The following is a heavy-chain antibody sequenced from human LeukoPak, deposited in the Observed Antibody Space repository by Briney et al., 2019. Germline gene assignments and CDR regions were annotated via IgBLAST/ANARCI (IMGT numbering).Heavy chain of an antibody. Sequence: GASVKVSCKASGYTFTGYYMHWVRQAPGQGLEWMGWINPNSGGTNYAQKFQGRVTMTRDTSISTAYMELSRLRSDDTAVYYCARDAYCGGDCYYYFDYWGQGTLVTVSS. CDR3: ARDAYCGGDCYYYFDY. V-gene: IGHV1-2*02. CDR2: INPNSGGT. D-gene: IGHD2-21*02. CDR1: GYTFTGYY. J-gene: IGHJ4*02.